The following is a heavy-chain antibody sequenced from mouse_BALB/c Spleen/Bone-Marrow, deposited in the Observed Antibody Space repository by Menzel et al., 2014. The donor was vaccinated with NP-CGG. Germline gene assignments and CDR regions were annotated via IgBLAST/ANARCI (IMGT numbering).Heavy chain of an antibody. CDR2: INPYNGAT. D-gene: IGHD3-1*01. CDR1: GYSFTGYY. CDR3: ARERTARATYAMDY. J-gene: IGHJ4*01. Sequence: EVQLQQSGPELVKPGASVKISCKASGYSFTGYYMHWVKQSHVKSLEWIGRINPYNGATSYNQNFKGKASLTVDMSSSTAYMELHSLTSEDSAVYYCARERTARATYAMDYWGQGTSVTVSS. V-gene: IGHV1-26*01.